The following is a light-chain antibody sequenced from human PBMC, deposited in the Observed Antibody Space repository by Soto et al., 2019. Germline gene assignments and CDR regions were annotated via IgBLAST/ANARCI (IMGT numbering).Light chain of an antibody. CDR2: EGS. CDR3: CSYAGSTTYV. J-gene: IGLJ1*01. V-gene: IGLV2-23*01. Sequence: QSALTQPASVSGSPGQSITISCTGTSSDIEDYNLVSWYQQHPGKAPKLMISEGSKRPSGVSNRFSGSTSGNTASLTISGLQAEDEADYYCCSYAGSTTYVFGTGTKVTVL. CDR1: SSDIEDYNL.